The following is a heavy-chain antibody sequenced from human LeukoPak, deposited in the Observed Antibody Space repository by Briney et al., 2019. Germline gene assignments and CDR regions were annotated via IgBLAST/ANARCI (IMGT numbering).Heavy chain of an antibody. J-gene: IGHJ4*02. V-gene: IGHV4-34*01. CDR1: GGSFSGYY. D-gene: IGHD3-22*01. CDR2: INHSGST. CDR3: ARNYYDTRKPWD. Sequence: SESLSLTCAVYGGSFSGYYWSWIRQPPGKGLEWIGEINHSGSTNYNPSLKSRVTTSVDTSKNQFSLKLSSVTAADTAVYFCARNYYDTRKPWDWGQGTLVTVSS.